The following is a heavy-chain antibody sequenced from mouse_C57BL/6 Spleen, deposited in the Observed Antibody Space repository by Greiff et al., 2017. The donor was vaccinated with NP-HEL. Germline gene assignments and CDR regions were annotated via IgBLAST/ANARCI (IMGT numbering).Heavy chain of an antibody. CDR3: ARLYGNYRGYFDY. Sequence: EVKLMESGPELVKPGASVKMSCKASGYTFTDYNMHWVKQSHGKSLEWIGYINPNNGGTSYNQKFKGKATLTVNKSSSTAYMELRSLTSEDSAVYYCARLYGNYRGYFDYWGQGTTLTVSS. J-gene: IGHJ2*01. V-gene: IGHV1-22*01. D-gene: IGHD2-1*01. CDR1: GYTFTDYN. CDR2: INPNNGGT.